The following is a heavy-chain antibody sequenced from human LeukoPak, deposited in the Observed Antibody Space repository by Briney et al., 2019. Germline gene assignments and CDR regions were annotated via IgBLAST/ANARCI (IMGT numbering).Heavy chain of an antibody. Sequence: SETLSLTCTVSGGSISSTGYYWGWIRQPPGKGLEWIGSIYRSGSAYYKPSLTSRVTLSVDTSKNQFSLKLSSVTAADTAVYYCARGYYDSSGYLISYNWFDPWGQGTLVTVSS. V-gene: IGHV4-39*07. D-gene: IGHD3-22*01. CDR3: ARGYYDSSGYLISYNWFDP. CDR1: GGSISSTGYY. J-gene: IGHJ5*02. CDR2: IYRSGSA.